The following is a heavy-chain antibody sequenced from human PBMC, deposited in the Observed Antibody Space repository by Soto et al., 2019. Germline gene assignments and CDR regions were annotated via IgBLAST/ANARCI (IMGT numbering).Heavy chain of an antibody. J-gene: IGHJ4*02. Sequence: SETLSLTCTVSGGSISSGGYYWSWIRQHPGKGLEWIGYIYYSGSTYYNPSLKSRVTISVDTSKNQFSLKLSSVTAADTAVYYCARHSYYYDSSGYFPDYWGQGTLVTVSS. V-gene: IGHV4-31*03. CDR1: GGSISSGGYY. D-gene: IGHD3-22*01. CDR2: IYYSGST. CDR3: ARHSYYYDSSGYFPDY.